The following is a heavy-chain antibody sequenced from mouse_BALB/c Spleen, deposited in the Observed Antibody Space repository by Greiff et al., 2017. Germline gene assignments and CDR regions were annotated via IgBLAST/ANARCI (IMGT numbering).Heavy chain of an antibody. CDR1: GFTFSSYA. J-gene: IGHJ3*01. Sequence: EVKLMESGGGLVKPGGSLKLSCAASGFTFSSYAMSWVRQTPEKRLEWVASISSGGSTYYPDSVKGRFTISRDNARNILYLQMSSLRSEDTAMYYCARDFITTATGFAYWGQGTLVTVSA. D-gene: IGHD1-2*01. V-gene: IGHV5-6-5*01. CDR3: ARDFITTATGFAY. CDR2: ISSGGST.